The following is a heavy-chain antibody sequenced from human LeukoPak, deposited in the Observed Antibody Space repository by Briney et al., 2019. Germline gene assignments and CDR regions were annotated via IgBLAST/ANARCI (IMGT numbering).Heavy chain of an antibody. V-gene: IGHV3-48*03. CDR3: ARDRLLWFVRDAFDI. J-gene: IGHJ3*02. CDR2: ISSSGSTV. Sequence: GGSLRLSCAASGFTFSSYEMNWVRQAPGKGLEWVSYISSSGSTVYYADSVKGRFTISRDNAKNSLYLQMNSLRAEDTAVYYCARDRLLWFVRDAFDIWGQGTMVTVSS. D-gene: IGHD3-10*01. CDR1: GFTFSSYE.